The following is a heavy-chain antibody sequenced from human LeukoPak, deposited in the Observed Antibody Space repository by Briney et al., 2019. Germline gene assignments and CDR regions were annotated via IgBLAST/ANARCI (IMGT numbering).Heavy chain of an antibody. CDR3: AKEGKSSSPYYYYYMDV. D-gene: IGHD6-6*01. J-gene: IGHJ6*03. CDR2: ISWNSGSI. CDR1: GFTFDDYA. V-gene: IGHV3-9*01. Sequence: GGSLRLSCAASGFTFDDYAMHWVRQAPGKGLEWVSGISWNSGSIGYADSVKGRFTISRDNAKNSLYLQMNSLRAEDTALYYCAKEGKSSSPYYYYYMDVWGKGTTVTVSS.